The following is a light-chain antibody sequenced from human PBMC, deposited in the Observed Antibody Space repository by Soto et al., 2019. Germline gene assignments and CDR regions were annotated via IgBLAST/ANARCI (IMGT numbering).Light chain of an antibody. CDR2: EVT. CDR1: SSDVGSYNL. J-gene: IGLJ2*01. CDR3: CPYVATSTFV. Sequence: QSVLTQPASVSGSPGQSITISCTGTSSDVGSYNLVSWYQQHPGKAPKLMIYEVTKRPSGVSNRFSGSKSGNTASLTISGLQAEDEAHYYCCPYVATSTFVFGGGTQLTVL. V-gene: IGLV2-23*02.